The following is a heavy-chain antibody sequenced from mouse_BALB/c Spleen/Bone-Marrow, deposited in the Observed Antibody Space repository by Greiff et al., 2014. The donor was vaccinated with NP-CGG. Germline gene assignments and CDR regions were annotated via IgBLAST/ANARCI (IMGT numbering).Heavy chain of an antibody. CDR3: ANNDTRVVLDY. Sequence: VKLMESGPGLVAPSQSLSITCTVSGFSLTDYGVSWIRQPPGKGLEWLGVIWGGGITYYNSTLKSRLSISKDNSKSQVFLKMTSRKTDDTALYYCANNDTRVVLDYWGKAPPLTVPS. V-gene: IGHV2-6-5*01. J-gene: IGHJ2*01. D-gene: IGHD1-1*01. CDR1: GFSLTDYG. CDR2: IWGGGIT.